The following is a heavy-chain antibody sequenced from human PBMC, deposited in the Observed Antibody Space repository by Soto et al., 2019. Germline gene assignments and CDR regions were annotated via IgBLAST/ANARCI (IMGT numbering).Heavy chain of an antibody. J-gene: IGHJ4*02. D-gene: IGHD2-15*01. V-gene: IGHV1-8*01. CDR1: GYTFISYD. CDR3: ARGEGCIFDY. CDR2: MNPNTGDT. Sequence: QVQLVQSGAEVKKPGASVKVSCKASGYTFISYDINWVRQATGQGLEWMGWMNPNTGDTGYAQKFQGRVTMTRNTSINTATLELSSRRSDGTAVYFSARGEGCIFDYWGQGTLVSVSS.